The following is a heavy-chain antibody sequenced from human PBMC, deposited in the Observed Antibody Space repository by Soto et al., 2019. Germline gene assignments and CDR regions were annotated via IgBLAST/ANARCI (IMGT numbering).Heavy chain of an antibody. Sequence: QLQLQESGSGLVKPSQTLSLTCAVSGGSISSGGYSWSWIRQPPGKGLEWIGYIYHSGSTYYNPSLKSRVTISVDRSKNQFSLKLSSVTAADTAVYYCARESYPSRRGWYFDLWGRGTLVTVSS. J-gene: IGHJ2*01. CDR1: GGSISSGGYS. CDR3: ARESYPSRRGWYFDL. CDR2: IYHSGST. D-gene: IGHD3-16*02. V-gene: IGHV4-30-2*01.